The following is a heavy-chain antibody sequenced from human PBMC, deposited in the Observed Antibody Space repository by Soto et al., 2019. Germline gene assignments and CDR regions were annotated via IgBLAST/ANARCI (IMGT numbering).Heavy chain of an antibody. CDR3: ARHVGVPGTRGFDY. D-gene: IGHD6-13*01. CDR2: ISHRGTP. Sequence: QVHLQESGPGLVEPSETLSLTCAVSGVSVSETYSWSWVRQPPGKGLEWIGEISHRGTPHYNASLWSRVSMSTDTSRNQISLTLMSVTAADSASYFCARHVGVPGTRGFDYWGQGTLVTVSS. V-gene: IGHV4-4*02. CDR1: GVSVSETYS. J-gene: IGHJ4*02.